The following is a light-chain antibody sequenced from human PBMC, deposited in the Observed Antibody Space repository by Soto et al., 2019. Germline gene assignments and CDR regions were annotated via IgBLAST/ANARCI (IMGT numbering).Light chain of an antibody. CDR1: QTIVNW. J-gene: IGKJ5*01. V-gene: IGKV1-5*01. CDR3: QQYGSSPIT. Sequence: IHITHSPSTLPASFGDIVTITCGASQTIVNWLAWYQQKPGKAPKLLIYDASSLESGVPSRFSGSGSGTEFTLTISRLEPEDFAVYYCQQYGSSPITFGQGTRLEIK. CDR2: DAS.